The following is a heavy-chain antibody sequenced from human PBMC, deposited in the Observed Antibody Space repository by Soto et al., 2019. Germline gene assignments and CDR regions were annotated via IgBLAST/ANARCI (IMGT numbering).Heavy chain of an antibody. CDR2: ISSSSSYT. CDR1: GFTFSDYY. D-gene: IGHD5-18*01. J-gene: IGHJ4*02. V-gene: IGHV3-11*06. CDR3: ARDAPWIQLWLPNY. Sequence: QVQLVESGGGLVKPGGSLRLSCAASGFTFSDYYMSWIRQAPGKGLEWVSYISSSSSYTNYADSVKGRFTISRDNAKNSLYLQMNSLRAEDTAVYYCARDAPWIQLWLPNYWGQGTLVTVSS.